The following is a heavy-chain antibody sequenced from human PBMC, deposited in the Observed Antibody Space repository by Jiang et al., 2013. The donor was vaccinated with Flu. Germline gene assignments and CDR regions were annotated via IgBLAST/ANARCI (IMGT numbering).Heavy chain of an antibody. D-gene: IGHD3-22*01. Sequence: KPSETLSLTCTVSGGSISSYYWSWIRQPAGKGLEWIGRIYTSGSTNYNPSLKSRVTMSVDTSKNQFSLKLSSVTAADTAVYYCAREGNYYDSSGANWFDPWGQGTLVTVSS. CDR1: GGSISSYY. CDR2: IYTSGST. J-gene: IGHJ5*02. V-gene: IGHV4-4*07. CDR3: AREGNYYDSSGANWFDP.